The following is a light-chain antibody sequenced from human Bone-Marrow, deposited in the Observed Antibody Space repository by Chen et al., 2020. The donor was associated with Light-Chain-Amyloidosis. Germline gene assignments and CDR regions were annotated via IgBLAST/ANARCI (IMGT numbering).Light chain of an antibody. CDR3: QVWDRSSDRPV. CDR2: DDS. J-gene: IGLJ3*02. Sequence: SSLRPPPSSVSLAPGQTATLAWGGNNIGSTSVHWYQQTPGQAPLLVVYDDSDRPSGIPERLSGSNSGNTATLTISRVEAGDEADYYCQVWDRSSDRPVFGGGTKLTVL. V-gene: IGLV3-21*02. CDR1: NIGSTS.